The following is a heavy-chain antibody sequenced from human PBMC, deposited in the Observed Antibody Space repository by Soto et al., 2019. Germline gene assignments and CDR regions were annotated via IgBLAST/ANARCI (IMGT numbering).Heavy chain of an antibody. D-gene: IGHD3-3*02. Sequence: SETLSLTCTVSGGSVSSESHYWSWIRQTPGKGLEWIGYIYYTGSTNYNPSLKGRVTMSVDTSRDQVSLRLRSVTRADTAVYYCAREQYHFRRGYYYYAMEVWGQGTKVTVSS. CDR2: IYYTGST. CDR1: GGSVSSESHY. CDR3: AREQYHFRRGYYYYAMEV. V-gene: IGHV4-61*01. J-gene: IGHJ6*02.